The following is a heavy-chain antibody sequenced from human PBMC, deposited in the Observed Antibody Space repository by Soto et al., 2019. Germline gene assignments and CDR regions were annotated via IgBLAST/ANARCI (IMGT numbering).Heavy chain of an antibody. D-gene: IGHD6-19*01. J-gene: IGHJ6*02. CDR3: ARGGAVAGNYYYYYGMDV. CDR2: IYYSGST. Sequence: PAETLSLTCTVSGGSISSYYWSWIRQPPGKGLEWIGYIYYSGSTSYDPSLKSRVTISVDTSKNQFSLKLSSVTAADTAVYYCARGGAVAGNYYYYYGMDVWGQGTTVTVSS. CDR1: GGSISSYY. V-gene: IGHV4-59*01.